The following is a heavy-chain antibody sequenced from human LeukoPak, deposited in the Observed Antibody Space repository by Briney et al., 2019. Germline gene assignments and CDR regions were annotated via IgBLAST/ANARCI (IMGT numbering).Heavy chain of an antibody. CDR1: GFTFDDYA. CDR3: AKSGTSGYAFDY. Sequence: GRSLRLSCAASGFTFDDYAMHWVRQAPGKGLGLVSGISWNSGSIGYADSVKGRFTISRDDAKNSLYLQMNSLRAEDMALYYCAKSGTSGYAFDYWGQGTLVTVSS. D-gene: IGHD3-22*01. V-gene: IGHV3-9*03. CDR2: ISWNSGSI. J-gene: IGHJ4*02.